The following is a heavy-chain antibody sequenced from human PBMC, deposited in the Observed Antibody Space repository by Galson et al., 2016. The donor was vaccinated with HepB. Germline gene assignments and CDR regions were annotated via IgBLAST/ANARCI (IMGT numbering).Heavy chain of an antibody. Sequence: SETLSLTCAVSGDSISNNYWWTWVRQSPGQGLEWIGEIYQTGTAHYNPSFTGRATISIDKSKNEISLRLASVTAADMAVYYCTRGTLGSVATMAFDYWGQGTLVTVSS. V-gene: IGHV4-4*02. D-gene: IGHD4/OR15-4a*01. CDR1: GDSISNNYW. CDR3: TRGTLGSVATMAFDY. CDR2: IYQTGTA. J-gene: IGHJ4*02.